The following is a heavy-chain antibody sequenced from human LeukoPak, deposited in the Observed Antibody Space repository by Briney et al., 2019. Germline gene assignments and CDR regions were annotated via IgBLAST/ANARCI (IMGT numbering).Heavy chain of an antibody. V-gene: IGHV1-46*01. Sequence: ASVKVSCKASGYTFTSYYMHWVRQAPGQGLKWMGIINPSGGSTSYAQTFQGRVTMTRDTSTSTVYMELSSLRSEDTAVYYCARGDYGDLGTNAFDIWGQGTMVTVSS. CDR1: GYTFTSYY. CDR3: ARGDYGDLGTNAFDI. J-gene: IGHJ3*02. D-gene: IGHD4-17*01. CDR2: INPSGGST.